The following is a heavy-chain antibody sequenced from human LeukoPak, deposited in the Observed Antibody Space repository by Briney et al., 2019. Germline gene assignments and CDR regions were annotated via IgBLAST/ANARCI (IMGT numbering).Heavy chain of an antibody. CDR3: AKDQANRYYDFWSGYQNFDY. CDR2: ISGSGGST. D-gene: IGHD3-3*01. J-gene: IGHJ4*02. CDR1: GFAFSSYA. V-gene: IGHV3-23*01. Sequence: PGGSLRLSCAASGFAFSSYAMSWVRQAPGKGLEWVSAISGSGGSTYYADSVKGRFTISRDNSKNTLYLQMNSLRAEDTAVYYCAKDQANRYYDFWSGYQNFDYWGQGTLVTVSS.